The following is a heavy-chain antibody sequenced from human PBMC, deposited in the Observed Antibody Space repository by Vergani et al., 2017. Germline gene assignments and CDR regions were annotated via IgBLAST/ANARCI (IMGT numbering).Heavy chain of an antibody. D-gene: IGHD6-19*01. J-gene: IGHJ6*03. Sequence: QVQLVESGGGVVQPGRSLRLSCAASGFTFSSYGMHWVRQAPGKGLEWVAVISYDGSNKYYADSVKGRFTISRDNSKNTLYLQMNSLRAEDTAVYYCAKGYSSGWYLSYYYYYMDVWGKGTTVTVSS. V-gene: IGHV3-30*18. CDR2: ISYDGSNK. CDR1: GFTFSSYG. CDR3: AKGYSSGWYLSYYYYYMDV.